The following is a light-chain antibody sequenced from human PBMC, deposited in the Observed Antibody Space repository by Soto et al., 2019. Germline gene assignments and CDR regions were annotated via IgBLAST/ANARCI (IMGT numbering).Light chain of an antibody. CDR1: SSNIGAGYD. CDR3: QSYDSSLSGSI. J-gene: IGLJ2*01. Sequence: QSVLTQPPSVSGAPGQRVAISSTGSSSNIGAGYDVHWYQQLPGIAPKLLIYSNSNRPSGVPDRFSGSKSGTSASLAITGLQPQDEADYYCQSYDSSLSGSIFGGGTKLTVL. CDR2: SNS. V-gene: IGLV1-40*01.